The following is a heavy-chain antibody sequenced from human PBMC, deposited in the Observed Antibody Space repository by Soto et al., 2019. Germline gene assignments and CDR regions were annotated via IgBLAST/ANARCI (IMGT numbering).Heavy chain of an antibody. D-gene: IGHD3-22*01. CDR1: GFTFSDYY. Sequence: GGSLRLSCAASGFTFSDYYMSWIRQAPGKGLEWVSYISSSSSYTNYADSVKGRFTISRDNAKNSLYLQMNSLRAEDTAVYYCARYYYDSSGLDYWGQGTLVTVSS. V-gene: IGHV3-11*06. CDR3: ARYYYDSSGLDY. J-gene: IGHJ4*02. CDR2: ISSSSSYT.